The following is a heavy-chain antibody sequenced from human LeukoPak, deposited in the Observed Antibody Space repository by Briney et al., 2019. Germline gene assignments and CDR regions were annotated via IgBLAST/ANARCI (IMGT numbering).Heavy chain of an antibody. CDR2: INTSGST. V-gene: IGHV4-4*07. J-gene: IGHJ4*02. D-gene: IGHD6-19*01. Sequence: SETLSLTCSVSGGSISSYYWSWIRQPAGKGLQWIGRINTSGSTSYNPSLESRDTMSVDTSKNQFSLRLTSVTAADTAVYYCARETPGQWLAYFDYWGQGTLVTVSS. CDR1: GGSISSYY. CDR3: ARETPGQWLAYFDY.